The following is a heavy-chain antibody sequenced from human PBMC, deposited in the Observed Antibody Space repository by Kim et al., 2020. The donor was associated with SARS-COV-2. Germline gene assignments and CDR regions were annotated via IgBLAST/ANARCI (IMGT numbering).Heavy chain of an antibody. CDR2: IYYSGST. D-gene: IGHD3-22*01. CDR1: GGSISSSSYY. Sequence: SETLSLTCTVSGGSISSSSYYWGWIRQPPGKGLEWIGSIYYSGSTYYNPSLKSRVTISVDTSKNQFSLKLSSVTAADTAVYYCARLRPDYYDSSGYSEHFDYWGQGTLVTVSS. J-gene: IGHJ4*02. CDR3: ARLRPDYYDSSGYSEHFDY. V-gene: IGHV4-39*01.